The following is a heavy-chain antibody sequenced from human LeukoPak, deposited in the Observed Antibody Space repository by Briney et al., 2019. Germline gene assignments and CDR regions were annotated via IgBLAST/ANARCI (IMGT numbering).Heavy chain of an antibody. V-gene: IGHV3-33*08. CDR1: GFTFSTYG. Sequence: GSLRLSCAASGFTFSTYGMHWVRQAPGKGLEWVAVIWYGGSNTYYADSVKGRFTISRDNSKNSLYLQMNSLRAEDTAVYYCARYIYDFWSGYYPDYFDYWGQGTLVTVSS. CDR2: IWYGGSNT. J-gene: IGHJ4*02. D-gene: IGHD3-3*01. CDR3: ARYIYDFWSGYYPDYFDY.